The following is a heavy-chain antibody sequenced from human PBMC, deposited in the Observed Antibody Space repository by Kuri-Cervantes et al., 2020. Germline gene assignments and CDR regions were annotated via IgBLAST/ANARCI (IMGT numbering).Heavy chain of an antibody. V-gene: IGHV1-69*06. CDR2: IIPIFGTA. CDR1: GYTFTSYA. D-gene: IGHD5-18*01. Sequence: SVKVSCKASGYTFTSYAISWVRQAPGQGLEWMGGIIPIFGTANYAQKFQGRVTITADKSTSTAYMELSSLRSEDTAVYYCARASPVDTAMVGFDYWGQGTLVTVSS. CDR3: ARASPVDTAMVGFDY. J-gene: IGHJ4*02.